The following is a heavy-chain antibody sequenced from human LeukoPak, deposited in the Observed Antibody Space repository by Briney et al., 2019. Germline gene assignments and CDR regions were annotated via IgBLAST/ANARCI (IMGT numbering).Heavy chain of an antibody. CDR2: ISGGGSAT. Sequence: GGSLRLSCAASGFTFSNYGLRWVRQAPGKGLEWVSAISGGGSATYYADSVKGRFTISRDNSKNTLFLQMNTLRVDDTAVYYCAGGAGVYYYGMDVWGQGTSVTVSS. CDR1: GFTFSNYG. J-gene: IGHJ6*02. V-gene: IGHV3-23*01. CDR3: AGGAGVYYYGMDV.